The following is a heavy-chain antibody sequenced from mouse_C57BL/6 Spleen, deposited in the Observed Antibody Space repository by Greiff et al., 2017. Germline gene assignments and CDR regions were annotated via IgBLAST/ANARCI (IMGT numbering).Heavy chain of an antibody. J-gene: IGHJ4*01. V-gene: IGHV1-64*01. Sequence: VQLQQSGAELVKPGASVKLSCKASGYTFTSYWMHWVKQRPGQGLEWIGMIHPNSGSTNYNEKFKSKATLTVDKSSSTAYMQLSSLTSEDSVVYYCARSDYYAMDYWGQGTSVTVSS. CDR1: GYTFTSYW. CDR3: ARSDYYAMDY. CDR2: IHPNSGST.